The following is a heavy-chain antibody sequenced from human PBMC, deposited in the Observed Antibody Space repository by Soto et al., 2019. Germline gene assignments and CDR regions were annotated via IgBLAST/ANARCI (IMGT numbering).Heavy chain of an antibody. D-gene: IGHD6-13*01. CDR2: IIPILGIA. CDR1: GGTFSSYT. J-gene: IGHJ6*02. CDR3: ARGCPLVPPYYYYYGMDV. Sequence: QVQLVQSGAGVKKPGSSVKVSCKASGGTFSSYTISWVRQAPGQGLEWMGRIIPILGIANYAQKFQGRVTITSDKSTSTAYMELSSLRSEDTAVYYCARGCPLVPPYYYYYGMDVWGQGTTVTVSS. V-gene: IGHV1-69*02.